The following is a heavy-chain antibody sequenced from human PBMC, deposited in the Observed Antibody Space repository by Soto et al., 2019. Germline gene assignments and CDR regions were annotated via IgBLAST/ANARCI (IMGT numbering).Heavy chain of an antibody. Sequence: GGSLRLSCAASGFTFSNAWMSWVRQAPGKGLEWVGRIKSKTDGGTTDYAAPVKGRFTISRDDSKNTLYLQMNSLKTEDTAVYYCTTFTPGSGSYYTPGYYYYMDVWGKGTTVTVS. V-gene: IGHV3-15*01. D-gene: IGHD3-10*01. CDR2: IKSKTDGGTT. J-gene: IGHJ6*03. CDR3: TTFTPGSGSYYTPGYYYYMDV. CDR1: GFTFSNAW.